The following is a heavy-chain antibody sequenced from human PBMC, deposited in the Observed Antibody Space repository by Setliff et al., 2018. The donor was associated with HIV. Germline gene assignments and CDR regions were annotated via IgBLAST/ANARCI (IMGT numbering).Heavy chain of an antibody. Sequence: PGGSLRLSCAASGFTFSSYSMNWVRQAPGKGLEWVSSISRSTTNIYYGDSVKGRFTISRDNAKNSLYLQMNSLRAEDTAVYYCARDYAYNWNSVMDAWGRGTTVTVSS. D-gene: IGHD1-7*01. CDR3: ARDYAYNWNSVMDA. CDR1: GFTFSSYS. CDR2: ISRSTTNI. J-gene: IGHJ6*03. V-gene: IGHV3-21*01.